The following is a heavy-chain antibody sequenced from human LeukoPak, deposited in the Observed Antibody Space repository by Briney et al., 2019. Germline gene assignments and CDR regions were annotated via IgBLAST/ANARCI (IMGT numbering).Heavy chain of an antibody. CDR2: IYVSGNS. CDR1: GDSMSHYY. V-gene: IGHV4-59*08. J-gene: IGHJ4*02. Sequence: SETLSLTCSVSGDSMSHYYWSWIRQPPGKGLEWIGYIYVSGNSNYNPSLKSRVSISLDTSKNQVSLTLTSVTAADTAVYYCARHPFSSPFDHWGQGTLVAVSS. CDR3: ARHPFSSPFDH.